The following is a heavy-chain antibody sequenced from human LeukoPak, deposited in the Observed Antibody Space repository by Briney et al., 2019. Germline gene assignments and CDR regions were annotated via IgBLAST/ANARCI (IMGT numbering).Heavy chain of an antibody. CDR3: ARVLVGASTRVAFDI. V-gene: IGHV4-30-4*08. D-gene: IGHD1-26*01. CDR2: IYYSGGT. Sequence: SETLSLTCTVSGGSISSGDYYWSWIRQPPGKGLEWIGYIYYSGGTYYNPSLKSRVTISVDTSKNQFSLKLSSVTAADTAAYYCARVLVGASTRVAFDIWGQGTMVTVSS. CDR1: GGSISSGDYY. J-gene: IGHJ3*02.